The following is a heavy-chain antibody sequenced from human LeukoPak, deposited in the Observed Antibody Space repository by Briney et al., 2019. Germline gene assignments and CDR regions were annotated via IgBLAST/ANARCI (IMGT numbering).Heavy chain of an antibody. CDR2: IYPGDSDT. D-gene: IGHD3-3*01. CDR1: VYSFTSYW. J-gene: IGHJ4*02. Sequence: PGESLKISCMGSVYSFTSYWIGWVRQMPGKGLEWMGIIYPGDSDTRYSPSFQGQVTISADKSISTAYLQWSSLKASDTAMYYCARSYYDFWSGYSPFCYWGQGTLVTVSS. CDR3: ARSYYDFWSGYSPFCY. V-gene: IGHV5-51*01.